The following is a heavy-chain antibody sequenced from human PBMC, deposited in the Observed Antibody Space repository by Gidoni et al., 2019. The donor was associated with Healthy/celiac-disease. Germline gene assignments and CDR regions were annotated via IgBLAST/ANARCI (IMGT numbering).Heavy chain of an antibody. Sequence: QLQLQESGPGLVKPSETLSLTCTVSGGSISSSSYYWGWIRQPPGKGLEWIGSIYYSGSTYYNPSLKSRVTISVDTSKNQFSLKLSSVTAADTAVYYCARPLTFGMTTVTTSWFDPWGQGTLVTVSS. CDR1: GGSISSSSYY. J-gene: IGHJ5*02. CDR2: IYYSGST. CDR3: ARPLTFGMTTVTTSWFDP. D-gene: IGHD4-4*01. V-gene: IGHV4-39*01.